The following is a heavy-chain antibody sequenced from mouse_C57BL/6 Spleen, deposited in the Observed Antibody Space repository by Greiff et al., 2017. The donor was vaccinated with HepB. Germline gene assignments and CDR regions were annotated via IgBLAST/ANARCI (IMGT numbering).Heavy chain of an antibody. J-gene: IGHJ4*01. CDR1: GYAFSSSW. Sequence: VMLVESGPELVKPGASVKISCKASGYAFSSSWMNWVKQRPGKGLEWIGRIYPGDGDTNYNGKFKGKATLTADKSSSTAYMQLSSLTSEDSAVYFCAKNRDAMDYWGQGTSVTVSS. V-gene: IGHV1-82*01. CDR3: AKNRDAMDY. CDR2: IYPGDGDT.